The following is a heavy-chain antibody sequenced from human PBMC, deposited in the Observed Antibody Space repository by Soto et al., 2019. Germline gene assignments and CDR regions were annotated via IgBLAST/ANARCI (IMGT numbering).Heavy chain of an antibody. Sequence: SETLSLTCTVSGGSILGRTSYWAWIRQSPGKGLEWIGTIFYSGGTFYTPSLKSRVTMSVDTSNNQFSLKLSSVTAADTAVYYCARQASGYYYGWFDPWGQGTLVTVSS. CDR1: GGSILGRTSY. J-gene: IGHJ5*02. CDR2: IFYSGGT. V-gene: IGHV4-39*01. D-gene: IGHD3-22*01. CDR3: ARQASGYYYGWFDP.